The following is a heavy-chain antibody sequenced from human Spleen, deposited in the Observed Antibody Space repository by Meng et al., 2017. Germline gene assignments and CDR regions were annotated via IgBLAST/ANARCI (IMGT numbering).Heavy chain of an antibody. J-gene: IGHJ4*02. D-gene: IGHD3-9*01. V-gene: IGHV3-23*01. CDR3: AKDTDYDILTGYSRDNEQIFDY. CDR2: ISGSGGST. Sequence: GESLKISCAASGFTFSSYAMSWVRQAPGKGLEWVSAISGSGGSTYYADSVKGRFTISRDNSKNTLYLQMNSLRAEDTAVYYCAKDTDYDILTGYSRDNEQIFDYWGQGTLVTVYS. CDR1: GFTFSSYA.